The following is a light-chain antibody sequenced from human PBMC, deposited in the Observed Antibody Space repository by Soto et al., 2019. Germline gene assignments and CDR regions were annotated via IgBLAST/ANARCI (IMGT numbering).Light chain of an antibody. CDR2: EVT. J-gene: IGLJ1*01. CDR1: SSDIGAYDY. Sequence: QSALTQPASLSGSPGQSITISCTGTSSDIGAYDYVSWFQQHPGKAPKLMISEVTKRPSGVPDRFSGSKSGNTASLTVSGLQAEDEADYYCSSFTGASTIFGTGTKLTVL. CDR3: SSFTGASTI. V-gene: IGLV2-14*01.